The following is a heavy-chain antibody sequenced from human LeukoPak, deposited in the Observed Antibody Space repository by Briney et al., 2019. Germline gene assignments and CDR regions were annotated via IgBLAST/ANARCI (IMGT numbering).Heavy chain of an antibody. CDR3: ARGGYYDSSGHNWFDP. CDR1: GYTFTSHY. J-gene: IGHJ5*02. CDR2: ISAYNGNT. Sequence: ASVKVSCKTSGYTFTSHYVSWVRQAPGQGLEWMGWISAYNGNTNYAQKLQGRVTMTTDTSTSTAYMELRSLRSDDTAVYYCARGGYYDSSGHNWFDPWGQGTLVTVSS. V-gene: IGHV1-18*04. D-gene: IGHD3-22*01.